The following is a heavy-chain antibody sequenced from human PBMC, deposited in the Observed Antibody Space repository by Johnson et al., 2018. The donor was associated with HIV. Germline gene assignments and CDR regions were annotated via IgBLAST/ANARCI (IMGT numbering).Heavy chain of an antibody. D-gene: IGHD6-6*01. CDR3: ARVRQLGRGDAFDI. CDR2: IYSGGDT. Sequence: EKLVESGGGLVQPGGSLRLSCAASGFTVSSNYMSWVRQAPGKGLEWVSVIYSGGDTYYSDSVMGRFTISRDKSKNTLYLQMNSLRAEDTAVYYCARVRQLGRGDAFDIWGQGTMGTVSS. J-gene: IGHJ3*02. CDR1: GFTVSSNY. V-gene: IGHV3-66*01.